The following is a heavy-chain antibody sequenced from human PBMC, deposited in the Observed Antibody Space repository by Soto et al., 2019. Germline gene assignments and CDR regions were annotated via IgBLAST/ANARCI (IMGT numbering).Heavy chain of an antibody. D-gene: IGHD3-9*01. CDR1: GFTPTTTP. Sequence: QTGGSLRLSCAGSGFTPTTTPLSWVRQPPGKGLEWVTTISGTASRTYYVDSVKGRFFISRDNSKNTVTLQMNNLTLDDTAVYYCAASFRYFDNWGQGTRVTSPQ. V-gene: IGHV3-23*01. CDR3: AASFRYFDN. CDR2: ISGTASRT. J-gene: IGHJ4*02.